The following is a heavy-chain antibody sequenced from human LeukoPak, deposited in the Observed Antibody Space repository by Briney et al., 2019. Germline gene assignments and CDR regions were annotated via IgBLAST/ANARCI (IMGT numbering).Heavy chain of an antibody. CDR3: AKNNDYGGSYWYFDL. V-gene: IGHV3-30*04. Sequence: PGGSLRLSCAASGFTFTNYAMHWVRQAPGKGLEWVAVISYDETNKYYEDSVKRRFTISRDSSKNTLYLQMSSLRDEDTAVYYCAKNNDYGGSYWYFDLWGSGTLVTVSS. D-gene: IGHD4-23*01. J-gene: IGHJ2*01. CDR1: GFTFTNYA. CDR2: ISYDETNK.